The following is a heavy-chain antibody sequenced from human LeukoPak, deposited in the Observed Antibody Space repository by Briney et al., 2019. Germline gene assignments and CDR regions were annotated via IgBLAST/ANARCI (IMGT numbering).Heavy chain of an antibody. CDR1: GFTLNSYE. CDR2: ISSGGTTI. CDR3: ARAPSSSNLLVFDY. J-gene: IGHJ4*02. Sequence: GGSLRLTCAASGFTLNSYEMNWVRQAPGKGLEWVSYISSGGTTIYYADSVKGRFTISRDNAKNSLYLQMNSLRAEDTAVYYCARAPSSSNLLVFDYWGQGTLVTVSS. V-gene: IGHV3-48*03. D-gene: IGHD6-13*01.